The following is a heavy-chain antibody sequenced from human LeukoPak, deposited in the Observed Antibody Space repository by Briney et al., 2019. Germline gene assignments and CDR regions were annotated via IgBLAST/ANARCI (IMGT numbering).Heavy chain of an antibody. CDR3: ARHVYCSGGSCYPGDY. Sequence: NRGESLKISCKGSGYSFTSYWIGWVRQMPGKGLEWMGIIYPGDSDTRYSPSFQGQVTISADKSISTAYLQWSSPKASDTAMYYCARHVYCSGGSCYPGDYWGQGTLVTVSS. D-gene: IGHD2-15*01. CDR2: IYPGDSDT. CDR1: GYSFTSYW. V-gene: IGHV5-51*01. J-gene: IGHJ4*02.